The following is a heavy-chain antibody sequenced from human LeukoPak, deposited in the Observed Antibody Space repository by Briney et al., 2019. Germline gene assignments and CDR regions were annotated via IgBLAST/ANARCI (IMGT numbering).Heavy chain of an antibody. CDR3: ARDSCSSTSCSSRAYYFDY. Sequence: KPSETLSLTCAVYGGSFSDYYWSWIRQPPGKGLEWIGEINHSGSTNYNPSLKSRVTISVDTSKNQFSLKLSSVTAADTAVYYCARDSCSSTSCSSRAYYFDYWGQGTLVTVSS. D-gene: IGHD2-2*01. V-gene: IGHV4-34*01. CDR1: GGSFSDYY. CDR2: INHSGST. J-gene: IGHJ4*02.